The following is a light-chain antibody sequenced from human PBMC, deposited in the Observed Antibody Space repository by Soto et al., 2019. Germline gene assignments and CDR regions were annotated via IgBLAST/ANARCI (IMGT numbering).Light chain of an antibody. CDR2: GNS. CDR3: QYYDSSLSGYV. CDR1: SPNIGAGYD. Sequence: QSVLTQPPSVSGAPGQRVTISCTGSSPNIGAGYDVHWYQQLPGTAPKLLIYGNSNRPSGVPDRFSGSKSGTSASLAITGLQAEDEADYYCQYYDSSLSGYVFGTGTKVTVL. V-gene: IGLV1-40*01. J-gene: IGLJ1*01.